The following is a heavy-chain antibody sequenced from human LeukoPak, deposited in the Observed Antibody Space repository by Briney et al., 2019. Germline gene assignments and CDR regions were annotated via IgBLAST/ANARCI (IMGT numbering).Heavy chain of an antibody. CDR1: GGSITSGAYS. CDR2: IFHSGTT. V-gene: IGHV4-30-2*01. J-gene: IGHJ3*02. Sequence: PSETLSLTWAVSGGSITSGAYSWNWIRQPPGKGREWIGYIFHSGTTYYNPSLKSRVTISIDRSKTQFSLNVTSVTAADTAIYFCAREDYCNGASCHKPGAFDMWGQGTVASVS. D-gene: IGHD2-2*02. CDR3: AREDYCNGASCHKPGAFDM.